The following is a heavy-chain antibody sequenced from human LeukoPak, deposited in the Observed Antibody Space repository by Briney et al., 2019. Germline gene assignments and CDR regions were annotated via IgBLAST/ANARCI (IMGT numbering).Heavy chain of an antibody. D-gene: IGHD3-22*01. CDR1: EFTFSNYW. CDR3: ARGGSHSGYYGGNAFDM. Sequence: PGGSLTLPWPPSEFTFSNYWMSWVGQAPGKGRNGVANIKQDESDKYYVDSVKGRFTISRDNAKNSLSLQMNSLRAEDTAVYYCARGGSHSGYYGGNAFDMWGQGTMVAVSS. V-gene: IGHV3-7*04. J-gene: IGHJ3*02. CDR2: IKQDESDK.